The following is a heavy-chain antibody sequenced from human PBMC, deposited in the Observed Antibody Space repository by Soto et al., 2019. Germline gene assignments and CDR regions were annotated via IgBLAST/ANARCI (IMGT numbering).Heavy chain of an antibody. Sequence: ASVKVSCKASGYTFTSYDINLVRQATVQVLELIVWINPNIFNTCYSQKFQGRFTITMNTSIITAYMELISLRSEDTAVYYCAREVASRRLDYWGQGTLVTVSS. CDR1: GYTFTSYD. J-gene: IGHJ4*02. V-gene: IGHV1-8*01. D-gene: IGHD1-1*01. CDR2: INPNIFNT. CDR3: AREVASRRLDY.